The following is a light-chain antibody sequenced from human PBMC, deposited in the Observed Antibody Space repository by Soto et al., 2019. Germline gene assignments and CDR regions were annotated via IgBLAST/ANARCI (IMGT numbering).Light chain of an antibody. V-gene: IGKV1-27*01. CDR2: AAS. J-gene: IGKJ3*01. Sequence: DIQMTQSPTSLSASVGDRVTITCRASQGIRNYVAWYQQIPGKAPKLLIYAASTLQSGVPSPFSGSGSGTDFTLTINGLQPEDVATYSCQKYSSVPVFGPGTKVQIK. CDR1: QGIRNY. CDR3: QKYSSVPV.